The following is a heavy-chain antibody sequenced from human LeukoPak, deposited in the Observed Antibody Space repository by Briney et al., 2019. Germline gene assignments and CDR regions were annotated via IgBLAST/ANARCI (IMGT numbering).Heavy chain of an antibody. V-gene: IGHV3-23*01. D-gene: IGHD5-24*01. CDR2: ISGSGGSSVT. Sequence: GGSLRLSCAASGFTFSSYAMSWVRQAPGKGLEWVSAISGSGGSSVTNYADSVKGRFTISRDNSKNTLYLQMNSLRAEDTAVYYCARDLWRWLQFPASVDYWGQGTLVTVSS. CDR1: GFTFSSYA. CDR3: ARDLWRWLQFPASVDY. J-gene: IGHJ4*02.